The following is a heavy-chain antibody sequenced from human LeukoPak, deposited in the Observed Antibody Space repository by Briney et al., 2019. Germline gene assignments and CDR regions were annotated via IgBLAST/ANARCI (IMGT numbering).Heavy chain of an antibody. CDR2: TYYASKWYN. V-gene: IGHV6-1*01. CDR3: ARKIVGADYMDV. D-gene: IGHD1-26*01. J-gene: IGHJ6*03. CDR1: GDSVSSNSAT. Sequence: SQALSLTCAVSGDSVSSNSATWNWIGQSPSRGLEWLGRTYYASKWYNDYAVSVKSRIAINPDTSKNQFSLQLNSVTPEDTAVYYCARKIVGADYMDVWGKGTTVTVSS.